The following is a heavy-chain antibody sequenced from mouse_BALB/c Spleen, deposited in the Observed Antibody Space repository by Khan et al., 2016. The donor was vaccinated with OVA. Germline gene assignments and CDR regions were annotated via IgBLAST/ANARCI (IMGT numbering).Heavy chain of an antibody. J-gene: IGHJ4*01. CDR2: INPRSGNT. CDR3: ARRNSEEAVDY. Sequence: QVQLKESGAELVRPGATVKMSCTASGFTFTGHTMHWVKQWPGQGLEWIGYINPRSGNTQYNPKFNDKATLTADISSSTAYLQLSSLTSEDTAVFYCARRNSEEAVDYWGQGTSVTVSS. CDR1: GFTFTGHT. D-gene: IGHD2-1*01. V-gene: IGHV1S26*01.